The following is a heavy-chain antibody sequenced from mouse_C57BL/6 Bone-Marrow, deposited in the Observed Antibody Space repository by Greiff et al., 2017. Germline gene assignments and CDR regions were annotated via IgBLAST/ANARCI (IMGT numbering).Heavy chain of an antibody. J-gene: IGHJ3*01. CDR3: ASPGAGFAY. D-gene: IGHD4-1*01. CDR1: GYTFTSYW. Sequence: QVQLQQPGAELVKPGASVKLSCKASGYTFTSYWMQWVKPRPGQGLEWIGEIDPSDSYTNYNQKFKGKATLTVDTSSSTAYMQLSSLTSEDSAVYYCASPGAGFAYWGQGTLVTVSA. CDR2: IDPSDSYT. V-gene: IGHV1-50*01.